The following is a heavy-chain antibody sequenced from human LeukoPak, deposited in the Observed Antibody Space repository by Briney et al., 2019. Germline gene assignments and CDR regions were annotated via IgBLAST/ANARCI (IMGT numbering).Heavy chain of an antibody. J-gene: IGHJ4*02. D-gene: IGHD5-18*01. CDR3: ARPHVDTAMVDY. CDR1: GFTFSSYG. Sequence: GGSLRLSCAAPGFTFSSYGMHWVRQAPGKGLEWVAVIWYDGSNKYYADSVKGRFTISRDNSKNTLYLQMNSLRAEDTAVYYCARPHVDTAMVDYWGQGTLVTVSS. CDR2: IWYDGSNK. V-gene: IGHV3-33*01.